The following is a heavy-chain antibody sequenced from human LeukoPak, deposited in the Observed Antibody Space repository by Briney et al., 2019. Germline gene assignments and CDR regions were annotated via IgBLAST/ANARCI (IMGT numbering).Heavy chain of an antibody. CDR3: ARLGLSTVTNYYYYCGMDV. D-gene: IGHD4-17*01. CDR2: IYTSGST. J-gene: IGHJ6*04. CDR1: GGSISSYY. V-gene: IGHV4-4*07. Sequence: SETLSLTCTVSGGSISSYYWSWIRQPAGKGLEWIGRIYTSGSTNYNPSLKSRVTMSVDTSKHQFSLKLSSVTAADTAVYYCARLGLSTVTNYYYYCGMDVGGEGTTVTVSS.